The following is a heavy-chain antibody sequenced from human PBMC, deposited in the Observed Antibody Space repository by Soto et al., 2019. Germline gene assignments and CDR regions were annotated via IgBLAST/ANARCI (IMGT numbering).Heavy chain of an antibody. Sequence: SMKVSCKTSGGTFSNYAFTWVRQAPGQGLEWMGGIIPIFDTTNYAQKFQDRITITADDSTSTVYMELHSLTSGDTALYCCAKDRGGQQWLCLFERWGQGTMVTVSS. CDR2: IIPIFDTT. V-gene: IGHV1-69*13. CDR1: GGTFSNYA. D-gene: IGHD5-18*01. J-gene: IGHJ3*01. CDR3: AKDRGGQQWLCLFER.